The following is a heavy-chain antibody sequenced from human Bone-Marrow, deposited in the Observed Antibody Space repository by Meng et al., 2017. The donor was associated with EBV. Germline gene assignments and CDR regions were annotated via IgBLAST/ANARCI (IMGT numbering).Heavy chain of an antibody. CDR2: INVDGSDT. D-gene: IGHD1-14*01. Sequence: QLGGSRAGLVPPGGSLRLPCAASGFTLSNYWMHWVRQVPGKGLVWVSRINVDGSDTIYADSVKGRFTISRDNAKNTLYLQMNNLRAEDTAVYYCSRDLAGSDDYWGRGTLVTVSS. CDR1: GFTLSNYW. J-gene: IGHJ4*02. CDR3: SRDLAGSDDY. V-gene: IGHV3-74*01.